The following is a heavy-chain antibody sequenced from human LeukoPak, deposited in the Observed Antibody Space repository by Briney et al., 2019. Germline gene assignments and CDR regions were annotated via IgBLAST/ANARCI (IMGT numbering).Heavy chain of an antibody. CDR2: INQDGSGK. D-gene: IGHD3-3*01. CDR1: GFAFRTYW. CDR3: ARQSALNWFDP. Sequence: PGGSLRLSCAASGFAFRTYWMTWVRQAPGKGLEWVASINQDGSGKYYVDSVKGRFTISRDNTKNSLYLQMNTLRAEDTAVYYCARQSALNWFDPWGQGTLVTVSS. V-gene: IGHV3-7*01. J-gene: IGHJ5*02.